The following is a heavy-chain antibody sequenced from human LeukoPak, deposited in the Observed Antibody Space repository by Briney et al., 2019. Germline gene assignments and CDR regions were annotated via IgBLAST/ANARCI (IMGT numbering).Heavy chain of an antibody. Sequence: GGSLRLSCAASGFTFDDYGMSWVRQAPGKGLEWVAVISYDGSNKKYADSVKGRFTISRDNSKNTLYLQMNSLRAEDTAVYYCARTLIEYSVSSCYFDYWGQGTLVTVSS. CDR1: GFTFDDYG. CDR3: ARTLIEYSVSSCYFDY. D-gene: IGHD6-6*01. J-gene: IGHJ4*02. V-gene: IGHV3-30*03. CDR2: ISYDGSNK.